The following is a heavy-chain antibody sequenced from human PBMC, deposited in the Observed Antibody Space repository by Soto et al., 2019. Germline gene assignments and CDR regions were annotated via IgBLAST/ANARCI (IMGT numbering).Heavy chain of an antibody. CDR3: ARGGAHAKSGSGIYQFGYGLDF. V-gene: IGHV4-34*02. Sequence: QVQLQQWGAGLLKPSDTLFLTCDFSGESFGGYYWNLIRQSPGKELEWISDITPRGSTNYNPSLKSRVTLSLDTSKRQFSLKLSSVTAADTAVYYCARGGAHAKSGSGIYQFGYGLDFWGQGTTVTVSS. D-gene: IGHD1-26*01. CDR2: ITPRGST. J-gene: IGHJ6*02. CDR1: GESFGGYY.